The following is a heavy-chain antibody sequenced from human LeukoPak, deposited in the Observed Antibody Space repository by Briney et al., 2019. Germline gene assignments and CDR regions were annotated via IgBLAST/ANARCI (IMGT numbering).Heavy chain of an antibody. CDR2: IYYSGST. V-gene: IGHV4-31*03. J-gene: IGHJ4*02. CDR3: ARRHYYNNNVYDIDN. D-gene: IGHD3-22*01. Sequence: SQTLSLTCTVSGGSISSGGYYWSWIRQHPGKGLEWIGYIYYSGSTYYNPSLKSRVTISADTSKNQFSLKLSSVTAADTAVYYCARRHYYNNNVYDIDNWGQGTLVTVSS. CDR1: GGSISSGGYY.